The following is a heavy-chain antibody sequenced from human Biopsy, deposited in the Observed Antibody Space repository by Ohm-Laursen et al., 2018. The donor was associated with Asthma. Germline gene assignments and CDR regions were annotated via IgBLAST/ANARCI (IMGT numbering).Heavy chain of an antibody. V-gene: IGHV4-39*02. J-gene: IGHJ2*01. CDR2: IYYSGKT. CDR3: ARAVSSSSYWYFDL. CDR1: GVAMSTSGSY. D-gene: IGHD6-6*01. Sequence: GTLSLTWLVSGVAMSTSGSYCGWLRQSPGKGLEWIGSIYYSGKTYYNPSLGSRVTISADTSKNHVSLKVTSVTAADTAVYYCARAVSSSSYWYFDLWGRGDLVTVSS.